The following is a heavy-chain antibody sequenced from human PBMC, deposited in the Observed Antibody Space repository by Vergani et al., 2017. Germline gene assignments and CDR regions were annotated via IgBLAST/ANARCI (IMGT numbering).Heavy chain of an antibody. CDR2: INPNSGGT. CDR1: GYTFTGYY. D-gene: IGHD2-2*02. V-gene: IGHV1-2*02. Sequence: QVQLVQSGAEVKKPGASVKVSCKASGYTFTGYYMHWVRQAPGQGLEWMGWINPNSGGTNYAQKFQGRVTMTRDTSISTAYMELSRLRSDDTAVYYCAKIPLVVPAAILGYFDYWGQGTLVTVSS. CDR3: AKIPLVVPAAILGYFDY. J-gene: IGHJ4*02.